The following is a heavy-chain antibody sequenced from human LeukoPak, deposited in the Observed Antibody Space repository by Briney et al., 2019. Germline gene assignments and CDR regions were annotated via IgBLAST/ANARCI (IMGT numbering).Heavy chain of an antibody. CDR2: ISSSSSTI. Sequence: PGGSLRLSCAASGFTFSSYSMNWVRRAPGKGLEWVSYISSSSSTIYYADSVKGRFTISRDNAKNSLYLQMNSLRAEDTAVYYCARCDTAMVIYYYYYMDVWGKGTTVTVSS. J-gene: IGHJ6*03. D-gene: IGHD5-18*01. CDR3: ARCDTAMVIYYYYYMDV. CDR1: GFTFSSYS. V-gene: IGHV3-48*01.